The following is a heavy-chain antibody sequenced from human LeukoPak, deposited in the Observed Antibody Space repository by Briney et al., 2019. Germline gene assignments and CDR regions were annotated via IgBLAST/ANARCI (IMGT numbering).Heavy chain of an antibody. CDR3: ARQNDFRLDY. V-gene: IGHV5-51*01. D-gene: IGHD3-3*01. CDR2: IYPGDSDT. Sequence: GESLKISCKGSGYPFSSYWIGWVRQMPGKGLEWMGIIYPGDSDTRYSPSLQGQVTISVDTSIGTAYLQWSSLKASDTAIYYCARQNDFRLDYWGQGTLVTVSS. CDR1: GYPFSSYW. J-gene: IGHJ4*02.